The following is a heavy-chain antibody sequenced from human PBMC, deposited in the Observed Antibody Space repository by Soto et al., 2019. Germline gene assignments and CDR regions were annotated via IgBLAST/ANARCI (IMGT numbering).Heavy chain of an antibody. V-gene: IGHV3-30-3*01. CDR1: GFTFSSYA. Sequence: QVQLVESGGGVVQPGRSLRLSCAASGFTFSSYAMHWVRQAPGKGLEWVAIISYDGNNKYYADSVKGRFTISRDNSKNTLDLQMDSLRAEDTAIYYCARGGEPTTVLYLPLDYWGQGTLVTVSS. CDR3: ARGGEPTTVLYLPLDY. CDR2: ISYDGNNK. J-gene: IGHJ4*02. D-gene: IGHD1-26*01.